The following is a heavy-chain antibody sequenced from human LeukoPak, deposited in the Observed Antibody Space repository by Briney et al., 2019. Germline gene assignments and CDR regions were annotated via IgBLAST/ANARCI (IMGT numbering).Heavy chain of an antibody. D-gene: IGHD6-13*01. V-gene: IGHV1-8*01. J-gene: IGHJ5*02. CDR3: ARGTSSWYLGSNWFDP. CDR2: MNPNSGNT. Sequence: ASVKVSCKASGYTFTSYDINWVRQATGQGLEWMGWMNPNSGNTGYAQKFQGRVTMTRNTSISTAYMELSSLRSEDTAVYYCARGTSSWYLGSNWFDPWGQGTLVTVSS. CDR1: GYTFTSYD.